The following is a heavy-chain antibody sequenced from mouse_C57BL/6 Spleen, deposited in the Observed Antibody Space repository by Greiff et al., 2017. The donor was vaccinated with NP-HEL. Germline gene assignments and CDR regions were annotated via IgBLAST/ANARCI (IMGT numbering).Heavy chain of an antibody. CDR1: GYTFTSYW. D-gene: IGHD1-1*01. J-gene: IGHJ1*03. Sequence: QVQLQQPGAELVKPGASVKLSCKASGYTFTSYWMHWVKQRPGRGLEWIGRIDPNSGGTKYNEKFKRKATLTVDKPSSTAYMQLSSLTSEDSAVYYCAREGFITTVVDWYFDVWGTGTTVTVSS. CDR3: AREGFITTVVDWYFDV. V-gene: IGHV1-72*01. CDR2: IDPNSGGT.